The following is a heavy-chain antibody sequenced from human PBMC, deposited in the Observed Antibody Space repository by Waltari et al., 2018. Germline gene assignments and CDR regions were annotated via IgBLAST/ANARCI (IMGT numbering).Heavy chain of an antibody. CDR3: AKGYYDILTGYYRGVWYFDL. J-gene: IGHJ2*01. D-gene: IGHD3-9*01. CDR2: ISGSCGGT. Sequence: EVQLLESGGGLVQPGGSLRLSCAASGFTFSSYAMSWVRQAPGKGLGWVSAISGSCGGTYYADSWKGRFTISRDNAKNTLYLQMNSLRAEDTAVYYCAKGYYDILTGYYRGVWYFDLWGRGTLVTVSS. CDR1: GFTFSSYA. V-gene: IGHV3-23*01.